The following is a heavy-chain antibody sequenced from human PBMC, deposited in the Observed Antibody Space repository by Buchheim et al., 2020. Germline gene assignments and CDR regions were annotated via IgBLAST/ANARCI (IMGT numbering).Heavy chain of an antibody. J-gene: IGHJ4*02. CDR2: ISYDGSNK. Sequence: QVQLVESGGGVVQPGRSLKLSCAASGFTFSSYAMHWVRQAPGKGLEWVAVISYDGSNKYYADSVKGRFTISRGNSKNTLYLQMNSLRAEDTAVYYCARGRDYYDSSGYYSTYYFDYWGQGTL. D-gene: IGHD3-22*01. CDR1: GFTFSSYA. CDR3: ARGRDYYDSSGYYSTYYFDY. V-gene: IGHV3-30-3*01.